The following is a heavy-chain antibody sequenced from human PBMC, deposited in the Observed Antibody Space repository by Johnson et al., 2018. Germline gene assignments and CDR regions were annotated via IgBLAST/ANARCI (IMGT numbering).Heavy chain of an antibody. V-gene: IGHV3-33*01. D-gene: IGHD3-22*01. J-gene: IGHJ3*02. Sequence: QVQLVQSGGGVVQPGSSLRLSCAASGFTFSSYGMHWVRQAPGKGLEWVAVIWFDGSKKYHVDSVKGRFLISRDNSKNPLYLQMNSLRAEDTAVYYCARGMADYYDSSGYYPGAFDIWGQGTMVTVSS. CDR3: ARGMADYYDSSGYYPGAFDI. CDR1: GFTFSSYG. CDR2: IWFDGSKK.